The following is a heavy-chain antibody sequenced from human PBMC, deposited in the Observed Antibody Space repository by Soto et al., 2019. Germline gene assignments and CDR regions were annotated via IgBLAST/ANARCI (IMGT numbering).Heavy chain of an antibody. CDR2: ISSTTNYI. CDR3: ARESEDLTSNFDY. J-gene: IGHJ4*02. Sequence: GGSLRLSCAASGFTFTRYSMNWVRQAPGKGLEWVSSISSTTNYIYYGDSMKGRFTISRDNAKNSLYLEMNSLRAEDTAVYYSARESEDLTSNFDYWGQGTLVTVSS. V-gene: IGHV3-21*06. CDR1: GFTFTRYS.